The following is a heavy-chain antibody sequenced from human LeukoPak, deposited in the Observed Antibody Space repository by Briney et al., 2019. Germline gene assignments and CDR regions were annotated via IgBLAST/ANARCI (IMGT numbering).Heavy chain of an antibody. Sequence: PSETLSLTCTVSGGSIGSYCWSWIRQPPGKGLEWIGYIYYSGSTNYNPSLKSRVTISVDTSKNQFSLKLSSVTAGDTAVYYCARARAYYDSSGYSGAFDIWGQGTMVTVSS. V-gene: IGHV4-59*01. CDR3: ARARAYYDSSGYSGAFDI. CDR1: GGSIGSYC. D-gene: IGHD3-22*01. J-gene: IGHJ3*02. CDR2: IYYSGST.